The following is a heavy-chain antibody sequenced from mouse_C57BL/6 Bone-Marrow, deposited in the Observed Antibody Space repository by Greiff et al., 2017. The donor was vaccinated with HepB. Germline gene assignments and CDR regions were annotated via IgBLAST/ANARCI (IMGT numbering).Heavy chain of an antibody. CDR3: ARQTPYYGSGYWYFDV. D-gene: IGHD1-1*01. Sequence: DVKLVESGGDLVKPGGSLKLSCAASGFTFSSYGMSWVRQTPDKRLEWVATISSGGSYTYYPDSVKGRFTISRDNAKNTLYLQMSSLKSEDTAMYSCARQTPYYGSGYWYFDVWGTGTTVTVSS. CDR1: GFTFSSYG. CDR2: ISSGGSYT. J-gene: IGHJ1*03. V-gene: IGHV5-6*02.